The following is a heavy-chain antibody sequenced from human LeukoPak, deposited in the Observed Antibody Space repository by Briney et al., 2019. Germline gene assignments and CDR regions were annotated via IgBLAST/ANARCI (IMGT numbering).Heavy chain of an antibody. CDR1: GVTFSSYA. V-gene: IGHV1-69*04. J-gene: IGHJ4*02. Sequence: GASVKLSCKASGVTFSSYAMYWVRQAPGQGLEWMGRIIPILGIANYAQKFQGRVTITADKSTSTAYMELSSLRSEDTAVYYCASSGNYGYWGQGTLVTVSS. CDR3: ASSGNYGY. D-gene: IGHD4-11*01. CDR2: IIPILGIA.